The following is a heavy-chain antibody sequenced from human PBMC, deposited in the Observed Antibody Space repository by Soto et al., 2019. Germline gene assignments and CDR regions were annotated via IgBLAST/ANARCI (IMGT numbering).Heavy chain of an antibody. J-gene: IGHJ4*02. CDR2: IYPGDSDT. CDR3: ARRPSEFDY. V-gene: IGHV5-51*04. Sequence: EVQLVQSGPEVKKPGESLKISCKGSGYSFTSYLIAWVRQMPGKGLEGMGIIYPGDSDTRYSPSFQGQVTISADKPISTADLQWSSLKASDAAMYCCARRPSEFDYWGQGTLVTVSS. CDR1: GYSFTSYL.